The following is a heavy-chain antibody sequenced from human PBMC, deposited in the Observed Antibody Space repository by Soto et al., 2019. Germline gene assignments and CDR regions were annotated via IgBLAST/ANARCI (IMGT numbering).Heavy chain of an antibody. CDR3: AKDVGFANYYGSGSYSPY. V-gene: IGHV3-23*01. D-gene: IGHD3-10*01. J-gene: IGHJ4*02. CDR2: ISGSGGST. Sequence: GGSLRLSCAASGFTFSSYAMSWVRQAPGKGLEWVSAISGSGGSTYYADSVKGRFTISRDNSKNTLYLQMNSLRAEDTAVYYCAKDVGFANYYGSGSYSPYWGQGTLVTVSS. CDR1: GFTFSSYA.